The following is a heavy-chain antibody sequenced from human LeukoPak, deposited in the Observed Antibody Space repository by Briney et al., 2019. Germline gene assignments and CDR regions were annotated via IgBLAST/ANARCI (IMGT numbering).Heavy chain of an antibody. CDR2: ISAYNGNT. Sequence: ASVKVSCKASGYTFTSYGISWVRQAPGQGLEWMGWISAYNGNTNYAQKLQGRVTMTTDTSTSTAYMELRSLRSDDTAVYHCAREEIRPPYGSGSYYTAWGQGTLVTVSS. CDR1: GYTFTSYG. CDR3: AREEIRPPYGSGSYYTA. D-gene: IGHD3-10*01. V-gene: IGHV1-18*01. J-gene: IGHJ5*02.